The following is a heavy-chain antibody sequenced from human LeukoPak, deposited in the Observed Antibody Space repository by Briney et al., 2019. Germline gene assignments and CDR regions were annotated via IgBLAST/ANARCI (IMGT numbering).Heavy chain of an antibody. V-gene: IGHV4-39*07. Sequence: SETLSLTCTVSGGSISSSSYYWGWIRQPPGKGLEWIGSIYYSGSTYYNPSLKSRVTISVDTSKNQFSLKLSSVTAADTAVYYCARVRGYDSYGSFSAFDIWGQGTMVTVSS. CDR2: IYYSGST. CDR1: GGSISSSSYY. CDR3: ARVRGYDSYGSFSAFDI. D-gene: IGHD5-18*01. J-gene: IGHJ3*02.